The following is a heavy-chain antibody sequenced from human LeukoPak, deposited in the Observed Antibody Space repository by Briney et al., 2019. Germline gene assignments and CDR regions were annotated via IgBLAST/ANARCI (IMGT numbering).Heavy chain of an antibody. CDR3: ARGHDYSNYPSPYYYYMDV. CDR2: ISAYNGNT. CDR1: GYTFTSYG. J-gene: IGHJ6*03. Sequence: ASVKVSCKASGYTFTSYGISWVRQAPGQGLEWMGWISAYNGNTNYAQKLQGRVTMTTDTSTSTAYIELRSLRSDDTAVYYCARGHDYSNYPSPYYYYMDVWGKGTTVTVSS. V-gene: IGHV1-18*01. D-gene: IGHD4-11*01.